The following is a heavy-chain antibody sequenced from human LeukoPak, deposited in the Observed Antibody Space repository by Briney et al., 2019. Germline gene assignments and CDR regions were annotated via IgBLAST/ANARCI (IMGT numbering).Heavy chain of an antibody. V-gene: IGHV4-61*02. CDR3: ARAGGYNSPFAY. Sequence: PSQTLSLTCAVSGDSISSGSYYWSWIRQPAGKGLEWIGRIYSSGSTNYNPSFKSRVTISVDTSKNQFSLKLSSVTAADTAVYYCARAGGYNSPFAYWGQGTLVTVSS. D-gene: IGHD5-24*01. CDR1: GDSISSGSYY. J-gene: IGHJ4*02. CDR2: IYSSGST.